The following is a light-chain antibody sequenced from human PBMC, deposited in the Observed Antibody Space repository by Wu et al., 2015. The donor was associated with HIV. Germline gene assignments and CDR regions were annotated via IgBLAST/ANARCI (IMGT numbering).Light chain of an antibody. CDR2: GAS. V-gene: IGKV3-15*01. J-gene: IGKJ2*03. CDR1: QSVDRY. CDR3: QQYNNWPRS. Sequence: EIVLTQSPATLSLSPGERATLSCRASQSVDRYLTWYQQKPGQAPRLLIYGASTRATGIPARFSGSGSGTEFTLTISSLQSEDFAVYYCQQYNNWPRSFGQGTKLEIK.